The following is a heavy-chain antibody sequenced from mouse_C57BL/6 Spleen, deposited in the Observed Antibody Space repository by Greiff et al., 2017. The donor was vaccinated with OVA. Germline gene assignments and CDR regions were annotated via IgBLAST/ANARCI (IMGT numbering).Heavy chain of an antibody. Sequence: VKLMESGAELVKPGASVKLSCKASGYTFTSYWMHWVKQRPGQGLEWIGMIHPNSGSTNYNEKFKSKATLTVDKSSSTAYMQLSSLTSEDSAVYYCARSPLGYFDVWGTGTTVTVSS. CDR2: IHPNSGST. J-gene: IGHJ1*03. CDR1: GYTFTSYW. V-gene: IGHV1-64*01. CDR3: ARSPLGYFDV. D-gene: IGHD3-1*01.